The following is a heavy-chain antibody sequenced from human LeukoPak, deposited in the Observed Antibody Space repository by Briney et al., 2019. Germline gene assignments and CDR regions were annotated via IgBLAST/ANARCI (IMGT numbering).Heavy chain of an antibody. J-gene: IGHJ4*02. V-gene: IGHV4-30-4*07. D-gene: IGHD3-10*01. CDR1: GGSISSGGYS. CDR3: ARGRFYTSGSYYNRLDY. Sequence: SQTLSLTCAVSGGSISSGGYSWSWIRQPPGKGLEWIGYIYYSGSTYYNPSLKSRVTISVDTSKNQFSLKLSSVTAADTAIYYCARGRFYTSGSYYNRLDYWGQGTLVTVSS. CDR2: IYYSGST.